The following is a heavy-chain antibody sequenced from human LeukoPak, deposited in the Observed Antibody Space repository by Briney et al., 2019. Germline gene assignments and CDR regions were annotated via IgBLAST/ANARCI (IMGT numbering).Heavy chain of an antibody. CDR1: GLTLSRSW. V-gene: IGHV3-7*03. CDR3: ARVRVRGWYSDAFDI. D-gene: IGHD3-10*01. J-gene: IGHJ3*02. CDR2: IKEDESEK. Sequence: QAGGSLKLSCAGSGLTLSRSWMSWVRQAPGKGLQWVANIKEDESEKDYVDSVKGRFTISRDDAKNSLDLQMNSLRVEDTAVYYCARVRVRGWYSDAFDIWGQGTMVTVSS.